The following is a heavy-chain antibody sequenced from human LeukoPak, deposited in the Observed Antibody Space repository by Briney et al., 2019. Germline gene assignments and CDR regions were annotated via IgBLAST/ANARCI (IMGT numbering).Heavy chain of an antibody. V-gene: IGHV3-74*01. Sequence: GGSLRLSCAASGISLVTYWTYWVRQTPGKGLVWVSRINLDGSLTTYADSVKGRSTISRDNNKNILYLQLNSLGAEDTAVYFCARDRDGSGWPSLDAFDFWGQGTTVLVSS. CDR2: INLDGSLT. CDR3: ARDRDGSGWPSLDAFDF. J-gene: IGHJ3*01. D-gene: IGHD3-22*01. CDR1: GISLVTYW.